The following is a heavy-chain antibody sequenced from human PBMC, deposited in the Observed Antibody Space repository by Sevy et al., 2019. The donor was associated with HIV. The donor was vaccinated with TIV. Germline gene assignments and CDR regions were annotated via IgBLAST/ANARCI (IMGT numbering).Heavy chain of an antibody. CDR3: AKDRRFGESLYYFDY. J-gene: IGHJ4*02. Sequence: GGSLRLSCAASGFTFSSYGMHWVRQAPGMGLEWVAVISYDGSNKYYADSVKGRFTISRDNSKNTLYLQMNSLRAEDTAVYYCAKDRRFGESLYYFDYWGQGTLVTVSS. D-gene: IGHD3-10*01. CDR1: GFTFSSYG. CDR2: ISYDGSNK. V-gene: IGHV3-30*18.